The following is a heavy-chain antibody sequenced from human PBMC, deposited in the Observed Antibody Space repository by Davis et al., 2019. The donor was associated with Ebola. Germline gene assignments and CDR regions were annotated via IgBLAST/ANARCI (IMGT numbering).Heavy chain of an antibody. V-gene: IGHV3-48*02. CDR2: VGGGGDHI. D-gene: IGHD1-7*01. Sequence: PAGSLRLSCEASGSSFSHYVLYWVRQAPGKGLEWISYVGGGGDHISYGDSVEGRFTVSRDNAKNSLYLQMNSLRDEDTAIYYCASRITGTTEAVYWGQGTLVTVSS. CDR3: ASRITGTTEAVY. CDR1: GSSFSHYV. J-gene: IGHJ4*02.